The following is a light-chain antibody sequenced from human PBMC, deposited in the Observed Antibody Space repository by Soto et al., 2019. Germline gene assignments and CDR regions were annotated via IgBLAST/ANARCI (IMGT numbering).Light chain of an antibody. Sequence: QSVLTQPASVSGCPGQSITISCTGTSSDVGGYNYVSWYQQHPGKAPKLMIYDVSNRPSGVSNRFSGSKSGNTASLTISGLQAEDEADXYCSSYTSSSTPYVFGTGTKVTVL. CDR2: DVS. CDR1: SSDVGGYNY. V-gene: IGLV2-14*01. J-gene: IGLJ1*01. CDR3: SSYTSSSTPYV.